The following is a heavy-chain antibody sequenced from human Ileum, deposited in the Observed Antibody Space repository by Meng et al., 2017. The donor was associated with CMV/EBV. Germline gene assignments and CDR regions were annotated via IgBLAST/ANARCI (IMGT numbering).Heavy chain of an antibody. V-gene: IGHV1-69*05. CDR1: GGTFSSYA. J-gene: IGHJ3*02. CDR3: ARPRARNIVVVPADDAFDI. Sequence: SVKVSCKASGGTFSSYAISWVRQAPGHGLEWRGGIIPIFGTANYAQKFQGRVTITTDESTSTAYMELSSLRSEDTAVYYCARPRARNIVVVPADDAFDIWGQGTMVTVSS. D-gene: IGHD2-2*01. CDR2: IIPIFGTA.